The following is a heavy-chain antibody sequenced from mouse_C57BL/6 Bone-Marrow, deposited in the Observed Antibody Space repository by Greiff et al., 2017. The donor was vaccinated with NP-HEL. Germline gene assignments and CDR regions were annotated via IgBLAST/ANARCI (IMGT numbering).Heavy chain of an antibody. V-gene: IGHV1-53*01. J-gene: IGHJ4*01. Sequence: QVQLQQPGTELVKPGASVKLSCKASGYTFTSYWMHWVKQRPGQGLEWIGNINPSNGGTNYNEKFKSKATLTVDKSSSTAYMQLSSLTSGDSAVDYGARDCAYYAMDYWGQGTSVTVSS. CDR1: GYTFTSYW. CDR2: INPSNGGT. CDR3: ARDCAYYAMDY.